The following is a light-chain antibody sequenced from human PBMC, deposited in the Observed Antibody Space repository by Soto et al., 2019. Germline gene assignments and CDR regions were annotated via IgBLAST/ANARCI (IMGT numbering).Light chain of an antibody. CDR2: GAS. Sequence: NVVTQSPGPLSLSPGERATLSCRASQSVGRNYLAWFQQKSGQAPRLVIYGASSRAAGIPDRLSGSGSGTDFTLTISRLEPEDFAVYYCQQYATSPITFGQGTRLENK. CDR1: QSVGRNY. J-gene: IGKJ5*01. V-gene: IGKV3-20*01. CDR3: QQYATSPIT.